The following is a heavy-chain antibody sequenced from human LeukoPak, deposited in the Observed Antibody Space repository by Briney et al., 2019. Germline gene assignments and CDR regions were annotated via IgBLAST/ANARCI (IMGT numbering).Heavy chain of an antibody. CDR3: ATDQFSA. Sequence: GGSLRLSCTASGFRFSNYAMNWVRQAPGEGLEWVSYISTTSGAIYYADSVKGRFTMSRDNAKDSVNLQMNGLRADDTAVYYCATDQFSAWGQGTLVTVSS. CDR2: ISTTSGAI. V-gene: IGHV3-48*01. J-gene: IGHJ5*02. D-gene: IGHD5-24*01. CDR1: GFRFSNYA.